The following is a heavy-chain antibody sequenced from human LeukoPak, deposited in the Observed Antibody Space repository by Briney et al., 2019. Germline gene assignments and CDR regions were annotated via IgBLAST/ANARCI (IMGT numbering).Heavy chain of an antibody. Sequence: SVKVSCKAFGGTFSSYAINWVRQAPGQGLEWMGRIIPIFGTANYAQKFQGRVAITTDESTSTAYMELSSLRSEDTAVYYCAREMATIGDGAFDIWGQGTMVTVSS. J-gene: IGHJ3*02. CDR1: GGTFSSYA. CDR3: AREMATIGDGAFDI. V-gene: IGHV1-69*05. D-gene: IGHD5-24*01. CDR2: IIPIFGTA.